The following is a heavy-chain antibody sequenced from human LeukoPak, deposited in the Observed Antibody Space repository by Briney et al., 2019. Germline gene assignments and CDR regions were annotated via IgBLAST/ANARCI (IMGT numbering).Heavy chain of an antibody. Sequence: GGSLRLSCAASGFTFDDYGMSWVRQAPGKGLEWVSGINWNGGSTGYADSVKGRFTISRDNAKNSLYLQMNSLRAEDTAVYYCARGFEYSSSSHYWGQGTLVTVSS. J-gene: IGHJ4*02. CDR2: INWNGGST. V-gene: IGHV3-20*04. CDR1: GFTFDDYG. CDR3: ARGFEYSSSSHY. D-gene: IGHD6-6*01.